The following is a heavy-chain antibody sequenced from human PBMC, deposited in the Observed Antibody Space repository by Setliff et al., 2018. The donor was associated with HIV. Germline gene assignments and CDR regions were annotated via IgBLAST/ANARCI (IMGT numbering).Heavy chain of an antibody. Sequence: ASVKVSCKASGYTFTTYSLHWVRQAPGQSLEWMGWINVGNGDTKYSQDLQGRITITGDTSANTAYMELSRLRSDDTAVYFCARGALLAVFDFDHWGHGTLVTVSS. CDR2: INVGNGDT. J-gene: IGHJ4*01. CDR1: GYTFTTYS. CDR3: ARGALLAVFDFDH. V-gene: IGHV1-3*01. D-gene: IGHD3-10*01.